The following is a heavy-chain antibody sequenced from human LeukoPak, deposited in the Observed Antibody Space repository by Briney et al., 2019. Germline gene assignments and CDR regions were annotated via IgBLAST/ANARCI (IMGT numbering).Heavy chain of an antibody. V-gene: IGHV1-2*02. CDR2: INPNSGGT. CDR1: GYTFTGYY. CDR3: ARDLPIAAATYYYYMDV. J-gene: IGHJ6*03. D-gene: IGHD6-13*01. Sequence: ASVKVSCKASGYTFTGYYMHWVRQAPGQGLEWMGWINPNSGGTNYAQKLQGRVTMTTDTSTSTAYMELRSLRSDDTAVYYCARDLPIAAATYYYYMDVWGKGTTVTISS.